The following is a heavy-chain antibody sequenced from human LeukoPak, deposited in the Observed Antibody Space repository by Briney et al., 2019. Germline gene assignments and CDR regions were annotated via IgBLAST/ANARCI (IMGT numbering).Heavy chain of an antibody. J-gene: IGHJ4*02. CDR1: GFTFRSYW. D-gene: IGHD1-26*01. V-gene: IGHV3-7*01. CDR2: IKQDGNEK. CDR3: ARNTEWERIVPADY. Sequence: GGSLRLSCAASGFTFRSYWMSWVRQAPGKGLEWVANIKQDGNEKYYVDSVKGRFTISRDNAKNSLYLQMNSLRAEDTAVYYCARNTEWERIVPADYWGQGTLVTVSS.